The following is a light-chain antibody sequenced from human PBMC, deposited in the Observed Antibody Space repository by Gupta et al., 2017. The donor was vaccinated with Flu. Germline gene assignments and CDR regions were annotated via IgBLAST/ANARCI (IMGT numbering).Light chain of an antibody. CDR1: QSLSSTY. CDR2: GGS. Sequence: GTLSLSPGERATLSCRASQSLSSTYLAWYQRTPGQAPRLLIYGGSIRATGIPDRFSGSGSATDFTLTISRLEPEDFALYYCQQYGSSLYTFGQGTKLEIK. V-gene: IGKV3-20*01. CDR3: QQYGSSLYT. J-gene: IGKJ2*01.